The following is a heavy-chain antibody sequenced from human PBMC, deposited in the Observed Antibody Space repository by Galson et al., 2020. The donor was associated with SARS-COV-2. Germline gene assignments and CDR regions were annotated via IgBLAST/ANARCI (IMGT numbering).Heavy chain of an antibody. D-gene: IGHD2-2*01. V-gene: IGHV1-24*01. Sequence: GESLQISCKVSGYTLTELSMHWVLQAPGKGLEWMGGFDPEDGETIYAQKFQGRVTMTEDTSTDTAYMELSSLRSEDTAVYYCATSVRYQLLVIWEPFDYWGQGTLVTVSS. CDR1: GYTLTELS. CDR3: ATSVRYQLLVIWEPFDY. J-gene: IGHJ4*02. CDR2: FDPEDGET.